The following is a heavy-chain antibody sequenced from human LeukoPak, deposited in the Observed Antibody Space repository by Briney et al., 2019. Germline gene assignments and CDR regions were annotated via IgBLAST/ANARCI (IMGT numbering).Heavy chain of an antibody. CDR2: INPNSGGT. CDR1: GYTFTGYY. D-gene: IGHD1-26*01. Sequence: ASVKVSCKASGYTFTGYYMHWVRQAPGQGLEGMGWINPNSGGTNYAQKFQGRVTMTRDTSISTAYMELSRLRSDDTAVYYCARAGVGATNDAFDIWSQGTMVTVSS. V-gene: IGHV1-2*02. J-gene: IGHJ3*02. CDR3: ARAGVGATNDAFDI.